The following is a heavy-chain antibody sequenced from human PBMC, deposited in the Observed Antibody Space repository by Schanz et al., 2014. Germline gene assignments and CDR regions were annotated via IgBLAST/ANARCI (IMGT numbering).Heavy chain of an antibody. V-gene: IGHV3-13*01. CDR2: IGYLGDT. Sequence: EVQLLESGGGLVQPGGSLRLSCEASGFTLSNSDMHWVRQGTGKGLEWVSTIGYLGDTYYPDSVKGRFTVSRDSGQNSLYLQMNSLRAGDTAVYYCASGTDWNLHYWGQGALVTVSS. CDR3: ASGTDWNLHY. CDR1: GFTLSNSD. D-gene: IGHD1-1*01. J-gene: IGHJ4*02.